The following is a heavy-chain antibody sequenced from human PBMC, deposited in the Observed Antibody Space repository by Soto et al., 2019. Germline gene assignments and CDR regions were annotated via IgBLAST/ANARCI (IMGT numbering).Heavy chain of an antibody. CDR1: GFTFSSYA. J-gene: IGHJ4*02. D-gene: IGHD3-22*01. Sequence: GGSLRLSCAASGFTFSSYAMHWVRQAPGKGLEWVAVISYDGSNKYYADSVKGRFTISRDNSKNTLYLQMNSLRAEDTAAYYCARSKLIVVVITLFDHWGQGTLVTVSS. CDR3: ARSKLIVVVITLFDH. CDR2: ISYDGSNK. V-gene: IGHV3-30-3*01.